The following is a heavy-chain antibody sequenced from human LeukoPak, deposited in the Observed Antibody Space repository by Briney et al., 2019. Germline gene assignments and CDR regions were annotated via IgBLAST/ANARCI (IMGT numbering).Heavy chain of an antibody. V-gene: IGHV1-8*01. J-gene: IGHJ4*02. CDR2: TNPNSGNT. Sequence: ASVKVSCKASGYTFTSYDINWVRQATGQGLEWMGWTNPNSGNTGYAQKFQGRVTMTRNTSISTAYMELSSLRSEDTAVYYCARGVRIAAAGSPFDYWGQGTLVTVSS. CDR1: GYTFTSYD. CDR3: ARGVRIAAAGSPFDY. D-gene: IGHD6-13*01.